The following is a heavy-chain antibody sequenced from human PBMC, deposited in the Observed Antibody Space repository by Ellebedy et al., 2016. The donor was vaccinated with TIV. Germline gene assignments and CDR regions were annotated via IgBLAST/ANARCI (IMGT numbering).Heavy chain of an antibody. CDR1: GYTFTSYG. D-gene: IGHD6-19*01. CDR3: ARDLRSSGWPANY. J-gene: IGHJ4*02. CDR2: ISAYNGNT. V-gene: IGHV1-18*01. Sequence: ASVKVSXXASGYTFTSYGISWVRQAPGQGLEWMGWISAYNGNTNYAQKFQGRVTITRDTSASTAYMELSSLRSEDTAVYYCARDLRSSGWPANYWGQGTLVTVSS.